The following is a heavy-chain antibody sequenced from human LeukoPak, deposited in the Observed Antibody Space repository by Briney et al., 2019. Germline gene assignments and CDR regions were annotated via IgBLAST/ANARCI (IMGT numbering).Heavy chain of an antibody. CDR2: IYYSGST. J-gene: IGHJ4*02. CDR3: ATTMVRGVGKWNFDY. V-gene: IGHV4-31*03. D-gene: IGHD3-10*01. Sequence: SETLSLTCTVPGGSISSGGYYWSWIRQHPGKGLEWIGYIYYSGSTHYNPSLKSRVTISVDTSKNQFSLKLSSVTAADTAVYYCATTMVRGVGKWNFDYWGQGTLVTVSS. CDR1: GGSISSGGYY.